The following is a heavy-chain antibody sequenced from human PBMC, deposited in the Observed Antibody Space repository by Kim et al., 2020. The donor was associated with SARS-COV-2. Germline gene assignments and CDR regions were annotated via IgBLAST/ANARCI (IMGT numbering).Heavy chain of an antibody. CDR3: IREGYNYGYAY. J-gene: IGHJ4*02. D-gene: IGHD5-18*01. V-gene: IGHV3-74*01. CDR1: GFTFSGYW. CDR2: IKSDGSDI. Sequence: GGSLRLSCAASGFTFSGYWMQWVRQAPGKGLVWVSRIKSDGSDINYADSVKGRFTISRDNARNTLYLQMKSLRAEDTAVYYCIREGYNYGYAYWGQGTLVTVSS.